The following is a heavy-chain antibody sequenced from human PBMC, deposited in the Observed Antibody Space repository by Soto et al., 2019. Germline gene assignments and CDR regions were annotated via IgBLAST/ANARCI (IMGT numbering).Heavy chain of an antibody. J-gene: IGHJ2*01. Sequence: EMQLVESGGVVVQPGGYLRLSCAASGFTFDDYTMHWVRQVPGKGLDWVSTISWDGGTTYYADSVKGRFTISRDNSKSSLYLQMNGLRTEDSAFYYCAKGGDYWYFDLWGRGTLATVSS. V-gene: IGHV3-43*01. CDR2: ISWDGGTT. CDR3: AKGGDYWYFDL. CDR1: GFTFDDYT. D-gene: IGHD3-16*01.